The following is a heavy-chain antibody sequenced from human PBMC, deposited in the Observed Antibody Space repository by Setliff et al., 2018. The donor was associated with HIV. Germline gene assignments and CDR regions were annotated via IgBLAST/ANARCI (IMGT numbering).Heavy chain of an antibody. V-gene: IGHV4-31*02. CDR1: GVSISSGGYY. D-gene: IGHD3-10*01. CDR3: ARAPMVPRSEAFDI. J-gene: IGHJ3*02. CDR2: IYYSEST. Sequence: SETLSLTCTVSGVSISSGGYYWSWIRQHPGKGLEWIGYIYYSESTYYNPSLRSRLTISMDASKNQFSLKLSSVTAADTAVYYCARAPMVPRSEAFDIWGQGTMVTVSS.